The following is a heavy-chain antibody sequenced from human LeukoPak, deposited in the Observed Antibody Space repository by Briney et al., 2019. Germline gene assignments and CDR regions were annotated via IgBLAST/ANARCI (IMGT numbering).Heavy chain of an antibody. CDR3: AGQAILTWFDP. CDR2: IYHSGST. V-gene: IGHV4-38-2*01. Sequence: SETLSLTCAVSGYSISSGYYWGWIRQPPGKGLEWIGSIYHSGSTYYNPSLKSRVTISVDTSKNQFSLKLSSATAADTAVYYCAGQAILTWFDPWGQGTLVTVSS. CDR1: GYSISSGYY. D-gene: IGHD2-21*01. J-gene: IGHJ5*02.